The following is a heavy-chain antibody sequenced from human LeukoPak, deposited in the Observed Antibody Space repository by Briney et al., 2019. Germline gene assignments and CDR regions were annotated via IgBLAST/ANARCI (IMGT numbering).Heavy chain of an antibody. D-gene: IGHD2-15*01. CDR3: AKDRDGGNFFFDY. CDR1: GFTFSSYG. J-gene: IGHJ4*02. Sequence: GGSLRLSCAASGFTFSSYGMHWVRQAPGKGLEWVAFIRRDGRDEDYAASVKGRFTVSRDNSRNRLYLQMNGLRPEDTALYYCAKDRDGGNFFFDYWGQGTLATVSS. V-gene: IGHV3-30*02. CDR2: IRRDGRDE.